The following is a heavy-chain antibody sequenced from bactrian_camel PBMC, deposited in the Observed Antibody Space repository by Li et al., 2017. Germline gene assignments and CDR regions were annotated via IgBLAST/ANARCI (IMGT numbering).Heavy chain of an antibody. Sequence: HVQLVESGGGLVQPGGSLRLSCAASEFTFGVYYISWVRQIPGKGLEWVSSIETDGVNTYYADFAKGRFTISRDNAKNTLYLRMKSLKPEDTAMYYCAADLIECSGPMDYWGKGTQVTVS. CDR2: IETDGVNT. CDR1: EFTFGVYY. J-gene: IGHJ7*01. V-gene: IGHV3-2*01. D-gene: IGHD3*01.